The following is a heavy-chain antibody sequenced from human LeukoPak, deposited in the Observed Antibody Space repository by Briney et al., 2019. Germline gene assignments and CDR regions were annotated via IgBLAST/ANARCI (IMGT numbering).Heavy chain of an antibody. J-gene: IGHJ6*03. CDR1: GYTFTSYY. D-gene: IGHD3-10*01. CDR3: ARGGYYGSGSRSATYHYYYMDV. V-gene: IGHV1-46*01. CDR2: INPSGGST. Sequence: ASVKVSCKASGYTFTSYYMHWVRQAPGQGLEWMGIINPSGGSTSYAQKFQGRVTMTRDMSTSTVYMELSSLRSEDTAVYYCARGGYYGSGSRSATYHYYYMDVWGKGTTVTVSS.